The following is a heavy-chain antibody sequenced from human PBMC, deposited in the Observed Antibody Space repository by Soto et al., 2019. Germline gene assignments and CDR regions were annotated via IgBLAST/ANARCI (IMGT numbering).Heavy chain of an antibody. V-gene: IGHV1-3*01. Sequence: ASVKVSCKASGYTFTSYAMHRVRQAPGQRLEWMGWINAGNGNTKYSQKFQGRVTITRDTSASTAYMELSSLRSEDTAVYYCARVASPTYYDILTGSPPWGYYYGMDVWGQGTTVTVSS. CDR3: ARVASPTYYDILTGSPPWGYYYGMDV. CDR2: INAGNGNT. CDR1: GYTFTSYA. J-gene: IGHJ6*02. D-gene: IGHD3-9*01.